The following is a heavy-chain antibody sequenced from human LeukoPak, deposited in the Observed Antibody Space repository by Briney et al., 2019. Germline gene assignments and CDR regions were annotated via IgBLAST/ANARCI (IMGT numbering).Heavy chain of an antibody. Sequence: PSETLSLTCTVSGGSVSLSTYYWGWIRQPPGKGLEWIGSVFYSGSSYSNPSLRSRVTISVDTSKNQFSLRLKSATAADTAVYYCATLGYDYMSHFGYWGQGALVTVSS. CDR3: ATLGYDYMSHFGY. V-gene: IGHV4-39*01. CDR2: VFYSGSS. D-gene: IGHD3-22*01. CDR1: GGSVSLSTYY. J-gene: IGHJ4*02.